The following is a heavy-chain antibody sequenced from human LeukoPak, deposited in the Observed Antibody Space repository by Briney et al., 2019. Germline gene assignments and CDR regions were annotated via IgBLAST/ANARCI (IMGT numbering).Heavy chain of an antibody. V-gene: IGHV3-11*01. D-gene: IGHD6-19*01. J-gene: IGHJ4*02. CDR2: ISTAGTTI. CDR3: ARDRGSGWTGYFDY. Sequence: GGSLRLSCAASGCIFSDYYMSWIRQAPGKGLEWVPYISTAGTTIYYTDSVKGRFTISRDNAKNSLYLQMNSLRAEDTAVYYCARDRGSGWTGYFDYWGQGILVTVSS. CDR1: GCIFSDYY.